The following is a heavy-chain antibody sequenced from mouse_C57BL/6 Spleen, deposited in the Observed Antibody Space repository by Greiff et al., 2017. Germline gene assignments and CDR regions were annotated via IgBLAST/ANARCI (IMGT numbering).Heavy chain of an antibody. CDR2: IDPEDGDT. D-gene: IGHD1-1*01. CDR3: TSNYYGSSYGFAY. CDR1: GFNIKDYY. J-gene: IGHJ3*01. V-gene: IGHV14-1*01. Sequence: VQLQQSGAELVRPGASVKLSCTASGFNIKDYYMHWVKQRPEQGLEWIGRIDPEDGDTEYAPKFQGKATMTADTSSTTAYLQLSSLTSEDTAVYYCTSNYYGSSYGFAYWGQGTLVTVSA.